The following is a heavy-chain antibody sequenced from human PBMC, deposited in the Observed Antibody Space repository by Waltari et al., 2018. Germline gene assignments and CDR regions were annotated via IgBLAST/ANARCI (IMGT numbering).Heavy chain of an antibody. CDR3: ARGPNPHCRSTRCSVFDY. D-gene: IGHD2-2*01. CDR2: INHSGST. J-gene: IGHJ4*02. CDR1: GGSFSGYY. Sequence: QVQLQQWGAGLLKPSETLSLTCAVYGGSFSGYYCSWIRQPPGKGLEWIGEINHSGSTNYNPSLMSRVTISVDTSKNQCSLKLSSVTAADTAVYYCARGPNPHCRSTRCSVFDYWGQGTLVTVSS. V-gene: IGHV4-34*01.